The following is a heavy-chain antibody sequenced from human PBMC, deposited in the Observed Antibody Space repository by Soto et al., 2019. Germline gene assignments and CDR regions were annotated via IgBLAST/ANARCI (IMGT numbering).Heavy chain of an antibody. D-gene: IGHD6-6*01. Sequence: QLQLQESGPGLVKPSETLSLTCTVSGGSISSSSYYWGWIRQPPGKGLEWIGSIYYSGSTDYNPSLKSRVTISVDTSKNQFSLKLSSVTAAETAVYYCARQRRIAARFPDYWGQGTLVTVSS. CDR2: IYYSGST. CDR3: ARQRRIAARFPDY. V-gene: IGHV4-39*01. J-gene: IGHJ4*02. CDR1: GGSISSSSYY.